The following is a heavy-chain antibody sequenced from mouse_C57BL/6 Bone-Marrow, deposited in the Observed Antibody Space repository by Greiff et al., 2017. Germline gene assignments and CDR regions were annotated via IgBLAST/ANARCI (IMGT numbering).Heavy chain of an antibody. V-gene: IGHV3-6*01. D-gene: IGHD2-4*01. CDR2: ISYDGSN. Sequence: EVKLVESGPGLVKPSQSLSLTCSVTGYSITSGYYWNWIRQFPGNKLEWMGYISYDGSNNYNPSLKNRISITRDTSKNQFFLKLNSVTTEDTATYYCARVDYEGYAMDYWGQGTSVTVSS. CDR3: ARVDYEGYAMDY. J-gene: IGHJ4*01. CDR1: GYSITSGYY.